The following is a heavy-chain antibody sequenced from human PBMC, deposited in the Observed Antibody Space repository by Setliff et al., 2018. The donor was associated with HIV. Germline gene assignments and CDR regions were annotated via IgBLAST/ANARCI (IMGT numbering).Heavy chain of an antibody. V-gene: IGHV3-7*02. Sequence: PGGSLRLSCAASGYTFSSYWMAWVRQCPGKGLEWVANIQQHGSEIHYVDSVKGRFTISRDNAKNSLYLQMSSLRAEDTAVYYCATYLDISSFNHNFDFWGQGTLVTVSS. D-gene: IGHD3-9*01. J-gene: IGHJ4*02. CDR3: ATYLDISSFNHNFDF. CDR1: GYTFSSYW. CDR2: IQQHGSEI.